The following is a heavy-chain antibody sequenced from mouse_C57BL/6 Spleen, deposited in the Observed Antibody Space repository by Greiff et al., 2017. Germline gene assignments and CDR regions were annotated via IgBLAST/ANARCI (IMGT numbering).Heavy chain of an antibody. V-gene: IGHV1-69*01. D-gene: IGHD2-2*01. CDR1: GYTFTSYW. J-gene: IGHJ4*01. CDR3: AYGYDRDYAMDY. Sequence: QVQLQQPGAELVMPGASVKLSCKASGYTFTSYWMHWVKQRPGQGLEWIGEIDPSDSYTNYNQKFKGKSTLTVDKSSSTAYMQLSSLTSEDSAVYYCAYGYDRDYAMDYWGQGTSVTVSS. CDR2: IDPSDSYT.